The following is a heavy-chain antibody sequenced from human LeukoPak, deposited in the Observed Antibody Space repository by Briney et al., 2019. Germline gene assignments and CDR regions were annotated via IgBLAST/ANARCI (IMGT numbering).Heavy chain of an antibody. D-gene: IGHD3-10*01. Sequence: GVSLRLCCAASGFTLSGAWMHWVRQAPGKGLVWVSRINPDGTDTRYADSVKGRFTISRDDAKTTLYLHMNSLRAEDTAVYYCARVSGPGLDEYFHLWGQGTLVTVSS. J-gene: IGHJ1*01. CDR3: ARVSGPGLDEYFHL. CDR1: GFTLSGAW. CDR2: INPDGTDT. V-gene: IGHV3-74*01.